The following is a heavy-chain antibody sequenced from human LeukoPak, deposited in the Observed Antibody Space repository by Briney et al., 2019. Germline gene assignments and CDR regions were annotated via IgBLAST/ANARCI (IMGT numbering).Heavy chain of an antibody. CDR3: ARESIAARSFDY. V-gene: IGHV6-1*01. J-gene: IGHJ4*02. CDR1: GDSVSSNSAA. Sequence: SQTLSLTCAISGDSVSSNSAAWNWIRQSPSRFLEWVGRTYYRSKWYNDYEVSVKSRLTINPGTSKNQFSLQLNSVTPEDTAVYYCARESIAARSFDYWGQGTLVTVSS. D-gene: IGHD6-6*01. CDR2: TYYRSKWYN.